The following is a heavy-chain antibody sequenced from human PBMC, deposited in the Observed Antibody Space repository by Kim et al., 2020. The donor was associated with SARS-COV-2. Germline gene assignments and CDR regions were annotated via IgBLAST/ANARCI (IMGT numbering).Heavy chain of an antibody. CDR1: GFTFSSYA. J-gene: IGHJ4*02. V-gene: IGHV3-30-3*01. D-gene: IGHD6-13*01. CDR3: ARLIRIAAAGTNDY. Sequence: GGSLRLSCAASGFTFSSYAMHWVRQAPGKGLEWVAVISYDGSNKYYADSVKGRFTISRDNSKNTLYLQMNSLRAEDTAVYYCARLIRIAAAGTNDYWGQGTLVTVSS. CDR2: ISYDGSNK.